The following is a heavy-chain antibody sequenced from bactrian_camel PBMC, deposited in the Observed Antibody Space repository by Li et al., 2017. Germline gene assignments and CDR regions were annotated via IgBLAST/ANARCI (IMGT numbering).Heavy chain of an antibody. Sequence: HVQLVESGGGSVQAGGSLRLACAVSGPRSANYCMGWFRRAPGQEREGVATIDSDESTSYAESVKGRFTISKDTIKKTLLLQMDSLKPEDTAIYYCAVGSCRGEGYIRGEGYDAEGQGTQVTVS. J-gene: IGHJ4*01. V-gene: IGHV3S55*01. D-gene: IGHD2*01. CDR1: GPRSANYC. CDR2: IDSDEST.